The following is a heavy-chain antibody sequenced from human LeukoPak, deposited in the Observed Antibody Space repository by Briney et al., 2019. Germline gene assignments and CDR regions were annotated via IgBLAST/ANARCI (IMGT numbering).Heavy chain of an antibody. CDR3: ARDRKTLVGDISAVDY. CDR2: INPNSGGT. D-gene: IGHD1-26*01. Sequence: ASVKVSCKASGYTFTGYYMHWVRQAPGQGLEWMGRINPNSGGTNYAQKFQGRVTMTRDTSISTAYMELSRLRSDDTAVYYCARDRKTLVGDISAVDYWGQGTLVTVSS. CDR1: GYTFTGYY. J-gene: IGHJ4*02. V-gene: IGHV1-2*06.